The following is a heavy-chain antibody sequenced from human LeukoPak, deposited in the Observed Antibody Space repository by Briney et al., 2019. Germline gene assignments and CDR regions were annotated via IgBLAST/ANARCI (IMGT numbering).Heavy chain of an antibody. D-gene: IGHD6-13*01. CDR1: GFTFGSYW. CDR3: ARDLGGSWFNWFDP. CDR2: IKQDGGEK. J-gene: IGHJ5*02. V-gene: IGHV3-7*01. Sequence: GGSLRLSCAASGFTFGSYWMSWVRQAPGKGLEWVANIKQDGGEKYYVDSVKGRFTISRDNAKNSLYLQMNSLRAEDTAVYYCARDLGGSWFNWFDPWGQGTLVTVSS.